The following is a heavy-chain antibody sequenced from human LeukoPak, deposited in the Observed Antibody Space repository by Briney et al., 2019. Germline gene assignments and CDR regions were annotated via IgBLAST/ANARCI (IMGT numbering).Heavy chain of an antibody. J-gene: IGHJ4*02. D-gene: IGHD6-19*01. CDR1: GESLNSYY. CDR3: AREVAGTDYFDY. V-gene: IGHV4-59*12. CDR2: IYYSGST. Sequence: PSETLSLTCAVYGESLNSYYWSWIRQPPGKGLEWIGYIYYSGSTNYNPSLKSRVTISVDTSKNQFSLKLSSVTAADTAVYYCAREVAGTDYFDYWGQGTLVTVSS.